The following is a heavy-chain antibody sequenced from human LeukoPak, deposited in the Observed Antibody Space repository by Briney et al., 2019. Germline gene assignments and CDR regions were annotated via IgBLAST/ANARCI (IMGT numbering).Heavy chain of an antibody. CDR1: GFTFSSYS. J-gene: IGHJ4*02. CDR2: IYYGGST. D-gene: IGHD6-13*01. Sequence: PGGSLRLSCAASGFTFSSYSMNWVRQAPGKGLEWVSVIYYGGSTYYGDSVKGRFTISRDNSKNTIYLQMNSLRAEDTAVYYCARTYSSSSYSLFDYWGQGTLVTVSS. V-gene: IGHV3-53*01. CDR3: ARTYSSSSYSLFDY.